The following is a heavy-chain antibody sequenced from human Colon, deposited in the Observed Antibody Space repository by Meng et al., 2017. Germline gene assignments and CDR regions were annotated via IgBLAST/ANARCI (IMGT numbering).Heavy chain of an antibody. V-gene: IGHV1-18*01. J-gene: IGHJ4*02. Sequence: ASVKVPCKASADPFTNYGISRVRQASGQGLEWMGWITAHSGSTNYAQKFQGRVIMTTDTSTNTAYMILRSLRSDDSAVYYCARDQKDSFGTYFFDSWGQGALVTVSS. D-gene: IGHD5-18*01. CDR2: ITAHSGST. CDR3: ARDQKDSFGTYFFDS. CDR1: ADPFTNYG.